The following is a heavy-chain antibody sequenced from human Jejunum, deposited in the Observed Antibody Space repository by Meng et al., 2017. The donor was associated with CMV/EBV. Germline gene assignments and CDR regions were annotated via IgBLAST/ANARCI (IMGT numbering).Heavy chain of an antibody. CDR3: AKGKGYCSSTSCPGGYFDL. J-gene: IGHJ2*01. Sequence: SDGMNGVRKAQGQGLEWVALIRYDGNNKYYADSVKGRFTVSRDNSKNTLYLQMNSLRAEDTALYYCAKGKGYCSSTSCPGGYFDLWGRGTLVTVSS. V-gene: IGHV3-30*02. D-gene: IGHD2-2*01. CDR2: IRYDGNNK. CDR1: SDG.